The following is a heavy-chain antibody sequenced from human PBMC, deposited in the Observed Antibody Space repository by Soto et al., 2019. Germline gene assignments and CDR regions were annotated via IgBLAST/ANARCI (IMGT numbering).Heavy chain of an antibody. CDR3: VLIGRRYCSGGSCLDAFDI. CDR2: MNPNSGNT. Sequence: QVQLVQSGAEVKKPGASVKVSCKASGYTFTSYDINWVRQATGQGLEWMGWMNPNSGNTGYAQKFQGRVTMTRNTSISTAYMELSRLRSEDTAVYYCVLIGRRYCSGGSCLDAFDIWGQGTMVTVSS. J-gene: IGHJ3*02. V-gene: IGHV1-8*01. D-gene: IGHD2-15*01. CDR1: GYTFTSYD.